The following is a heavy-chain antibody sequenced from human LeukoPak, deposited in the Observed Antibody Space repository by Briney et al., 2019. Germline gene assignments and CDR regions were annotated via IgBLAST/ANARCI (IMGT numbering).Heavy chain of an antibody. CDR2: IKQDGSEK. V-gene: IGHV3-7*01. D-gene: IGHD3-10*01. CDR1: GFTFSSYW. Sequence: GSLRLSCAASGFTFSSYWMSWVRQAPGKGLEWVANIKQDGSEKYYVDSVKGRFTISRDNAKNSLYLQMKSLRAEDTAVYYRARDSMIRGVHFDYWGQGTLVTVSS. J-gene: IGHJ4*02. CDR3: ARDSMIRGVHFDY.